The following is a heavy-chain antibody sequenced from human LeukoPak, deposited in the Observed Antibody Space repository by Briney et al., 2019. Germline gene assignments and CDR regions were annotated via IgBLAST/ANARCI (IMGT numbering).Heavy chain of an antibody. V-gene: IGHV5-51*01. J-gene: IGHJ3*01. CDR1: GYRFTSYW. CDR2: INPGDSDT. Sequence: GESLKISCKGSGYRFTSYWIGWVRQMPGKGLEWMGIINPGDSDTRYSPSFQGQVTLSADKSISTAYLQWSSLKASDSAMYYCARSAHYYYDSASFGVAFDVWGQWTMVTVS. CDR3: ARSAHYYYDSASFGVAFDV. D-gene: IGHD3-22*01.